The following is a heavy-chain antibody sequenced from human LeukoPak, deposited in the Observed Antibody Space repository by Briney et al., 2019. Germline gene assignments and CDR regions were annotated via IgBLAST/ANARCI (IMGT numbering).Heavy chain of an antibody. V-gene: IGHV3-33*01. J-gene: IGHJ5*02. CDR3: ARPRGAAAGTFGFDP. Sequence: GRSLRLSCAASGFTFSTYGMHWVRQAPGKGLEWVAVIWYDGSNEYYADSVKGRFTISRDNSKNTLYLQMNSLRAEDTAVYYCARPRGAAAGTFGFDPWGQGTLVTVSS. D-gene: IGHD6-13*01. CDR2: IWYDGSNE. CDR1: GFTFSTYG.